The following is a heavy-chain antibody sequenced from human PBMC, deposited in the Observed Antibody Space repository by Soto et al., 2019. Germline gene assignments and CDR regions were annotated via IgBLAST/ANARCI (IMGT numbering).Heavy chain of an antibody. CDR1: GYTFTSYY. CDR3: ASELWSGPSGDGMDV. CDR2: INPSGGST. Sequence: QVQLVQSGAEVKKPGASVKVSCKASGYTFTSYYMHWVRQAPGQGLEWMGIINPSGGSTSYAQKFQGRVTMPRDTSMSTVYMELSSLRSEDTAVYYCASELWSGPSGDGMDVWGQGTTVTVSS. D-gene: IGHD3-10*01. J-gene: IGHJ6*02. V-gene: IGHV1-46*03.